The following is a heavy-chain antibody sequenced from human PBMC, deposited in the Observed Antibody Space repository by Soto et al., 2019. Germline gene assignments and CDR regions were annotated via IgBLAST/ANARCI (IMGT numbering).Heavy chain of an antibody. V-gene: IGHV1-69*01. CDR3: ARAEYSSSWYFWFDP. CDR1: GGTFSSYA. D-gene: IGHD6-13*01. CDR2: IIPIFGTA. Sequence: QVQLVXSGAEVKKPGSSVKVSCKASGGTFSSYAISXXRQXXXQGLEWMGGIIPIFGTANYAQKFQGRVTITADESTSTAYMELXSLRSEDTAVYYSARAEYSSSWYFWFDPWGQGTLVTVSS. J-gene: IGHJ5*02.